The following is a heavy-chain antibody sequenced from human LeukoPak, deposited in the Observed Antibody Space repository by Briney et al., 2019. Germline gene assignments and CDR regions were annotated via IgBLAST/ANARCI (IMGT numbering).Heavy chain of an antibody. CDR2: IIPILGIA. Sequence: SVKVSCKASGGTFSSYAISWVRQAPGQGLEWMGRIIPILGIANYAQKFQGRVTITADKSTSTAYMELSSLRSEDTAVYYCARELGRYCSGGSCYSEGYYGMDVWGQGTTVTVSS. CDR3: ARELGRYCSGGSCYSEGYYGMDV. CDR1: GGTFSSYA. V-gene: IGHV1-69*04. J-gene: IGHJ6*02. D-gene: IGHD2-15*01.